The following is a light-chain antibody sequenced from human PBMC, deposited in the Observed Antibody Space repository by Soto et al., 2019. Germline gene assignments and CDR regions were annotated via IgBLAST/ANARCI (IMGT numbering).Light chain of an antibody. V-gene: IGKV3-20*01. CDR3: QQYGSSVT. CDR1: QSVSSSY. CDR2: SAS. J-gene: IGKJ4*01. Sequence: EIVLTQSPGTLSLSPGERVTLSCRASQSVSSSYLAWYQQKPGQAPRLLIYSASSRATGIPDRFSGSGSGTDFTLTISRLEPEDFAVYYCQQYGSSVTFGGGTKVEIK.